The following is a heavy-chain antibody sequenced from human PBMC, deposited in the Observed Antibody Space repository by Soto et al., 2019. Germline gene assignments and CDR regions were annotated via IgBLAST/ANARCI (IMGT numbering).Heavy chain of an antibody. V-gene: IGHV6-1*01. D-gene: IGHD2-8*01. CDR1: GDSVSSTSAA. CDR2: TFYRSKWYN. CDR3: ARMVYAMYGEYFYYMDV. Sequence: PSQTLSLTCAISGDSVSSTSAAWNWIRQSPSRGLEWLGRTFYRSKWYNDYAVSVKSRLTINADRSKNQFSLQLNSVTPEDTVVYYCARMVYAMYGEYFYYMDVWGKGSTFTVSS. J-gene: IGHJ6*03.